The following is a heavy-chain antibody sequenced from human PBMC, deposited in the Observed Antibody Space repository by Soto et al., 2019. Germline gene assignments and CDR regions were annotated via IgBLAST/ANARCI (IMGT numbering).Heavy chain of an antibody. CDR1: GFSLSTSGMC. Sequence: ESGPTLVNPTQTLTLTCTFSGFSLSTSGMCVSWIRQPPGKALEWLALIDWDDDKYYSTSLKTRLTISKDTSKNRVVLTMTNMDPVDTATYYCARGITIFRGKYNWFEPWGQGSLVTVSS. V-gene: IGHV2-70*01. CDR3: ARGITIFRGKYNWFEP. CDR2: IDWDDDK. J-gene: IGHJ5*02. D-gene: IGHD3-10*01.